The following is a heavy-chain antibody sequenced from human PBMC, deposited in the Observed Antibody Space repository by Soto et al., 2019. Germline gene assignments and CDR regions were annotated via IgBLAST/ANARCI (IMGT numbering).Heavy chain of an antibody. J-gene: IGHJ4*02. CDR2: IIPILGIA. D-gene: IGHD5-12*01. Sequence: QVQLVQSGAEVKKPGSSVKVSCKASGGTFSSYTISWVRQAPGQGLEWMGRIIPILGIANYAQKFQGRVTITADKSTSTAYMGLSSLRSEDTAVYYCAREGSGYSGYDHFDYWGQGTLVTVSS. CDR3: AREGSGYSGYDHFDY. V-gene: IGHV1-69*08. CDR1: GGTFSSYT.